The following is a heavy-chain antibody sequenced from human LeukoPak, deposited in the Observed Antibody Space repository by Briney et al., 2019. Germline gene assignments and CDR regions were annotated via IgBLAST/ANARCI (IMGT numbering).Heavy chain of an antibody. CDR3: TRESGSYHGNDY. CDR1: GYTFTVYY. J-gene: IGHJ4*02. D-gene: IGHD1-26*01. Sequence: ASVTVSFTASGYTFTVYYMHWVRQAPGQGLEWMGRINPNNGATNYAQKLQGRVTITGDTSISTAYMELSSLRSDDTAVYYCTRESGSYHGNDYWGQGTLVTVSS. V-gene: IGHV1-2*06. CDR2: INPNNGAT.